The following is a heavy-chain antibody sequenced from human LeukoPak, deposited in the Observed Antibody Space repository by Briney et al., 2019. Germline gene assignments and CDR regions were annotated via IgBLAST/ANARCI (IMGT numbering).Heavy chain of an antibody. CDR2: IYYSGST. J-gene: IGHJ4*02. CDR3: ARGDPYNYYDSSGYYLVFDY. V-gene: IGHV4-59*01. D-gene: IGHD3-22*01. Sequence: PSETLSLTCTVSGGSISSYYWSWIRQPPGKGLEWIGYIYYSGSTNYNPSLKSRVTISVDTSKNQFSLKLSSVTAADTAVYYCARGDPYNYYDSSGYYLVFDYWGQGTLVTVSS. CDR1: GGSISSYY.